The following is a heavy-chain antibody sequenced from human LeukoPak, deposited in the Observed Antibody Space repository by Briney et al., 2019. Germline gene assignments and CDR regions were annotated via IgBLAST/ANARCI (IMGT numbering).Heavy chain of an antibody. J-gene: IGHJ4*02. V-gene: IGHV3-23*01. CDR2: ARASGSAT. CDR3: AKRYGNAWYQFDY. CDR1: GFTFSSHA. Sequence: GGSLRLSCAASGFTFSSHAMNWVRQTPGKGLEWVSTARASGSATYYADSVKGRFAISRDDSKSTLYLQMTNLRAEDTALYYCAKRYGNAWYQFDYWGRGTLVTVSS. D-gene: IGHD5-18*01.